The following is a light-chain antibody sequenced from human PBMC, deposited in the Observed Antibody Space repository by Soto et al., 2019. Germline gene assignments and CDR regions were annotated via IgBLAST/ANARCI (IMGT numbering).Light chain of an antibody. Sequence: EAVMTQSPATLSVSPGERVTLSCRASQSGGSDVAGYQQKPGQAPRLLRDGASPRATGSPARFSGSGSGTEFTLTRSSLQSADFAVYSCPQYTNGPITFGQGTRLEIK. CDR2: GAS. V-gene: IGKV3-15*01. CDR3: PQYTNGPIT. CDR1: QSGGSD. J-gene: IGKJ5*01.